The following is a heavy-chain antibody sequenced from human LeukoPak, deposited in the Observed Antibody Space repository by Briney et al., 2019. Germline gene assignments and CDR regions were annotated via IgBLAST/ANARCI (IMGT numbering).Heavy chain of an antibody. V-gene: IGHV3-13*01. CDR2: IGTASDT. D-gene: IGHD1-1*01. CDR1: GFTFSSFD. CDR3: ARGPPRGKYYYMDV. Sequence: GGSLRLSCAASGFTFSSFDMHWVRHPTGQGLEWVSTIGTASDTYYPGSVEGRFTLSRDNAKNSLYLQMNSLTAGDTAEHYCARGPPRGKYYYMDVWGKGTTVTVSS. J-gene: IGHJ6*03.